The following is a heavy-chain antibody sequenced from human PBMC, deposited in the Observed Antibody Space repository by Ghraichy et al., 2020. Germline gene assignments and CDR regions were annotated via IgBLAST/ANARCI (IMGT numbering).Heavy chain of an antibody. Sequence: ASVKVSCKASGYTFTGYYMHWVRQAPGQGLEWMGWINPNSGGTNYAQKFQGRVTMTRDTSISTAYMELSRLRSDDTAVYYCARDPHGFRGSGSYHDYWGQGTLVTVSS. V-gene: IGHV1-2*02. D-gene: IGHD3-10*01. CDR1: GYTFTGYY. J-gene: IGHJ4*02. CDR2: INPNSGGT. CDR3: ARDPHGFRGSGSYHDY.